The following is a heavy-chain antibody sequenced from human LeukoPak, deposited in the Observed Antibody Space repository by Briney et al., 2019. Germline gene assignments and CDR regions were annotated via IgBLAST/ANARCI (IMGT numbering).Heavy chain of an antibody. Sequence: SETLSLTCTVSGGSISNYYWSWIRQPPGKGLEWIGYIYYSGSTNYNPSLKSRVTISVDTSKNQFSLKLSSVTAADTAVYYCARLGRRAAAGTSWFDPWGQGTLVTVSS. J-gene: IGHJ5*02. D-gene: IGHD6-13*01. CDR3: ARLGRRAAAGTSWFDP. V-gene: IGHV4-59*08. CDR1: GGSISNYY. CDR2: IYYSGST.